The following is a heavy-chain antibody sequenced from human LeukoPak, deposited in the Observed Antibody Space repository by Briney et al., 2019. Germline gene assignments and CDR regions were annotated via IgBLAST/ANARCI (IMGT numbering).Heavy chain of an antibody. D-gene: IGHD2-8*01. V-gene: IGHV3-21*01. CDR2: ISSSSSYT. Sequence: GGSLRLSCAASGFTFSSYSMNWVRQAPGKGLEWVSSISSSSSYTYYADSVKGRFTISRDNAKNSLYLQMNSLRAEDTAVYYCARRTRDDAFDIWGQGTMVTVSS. CDR3: ARRTRDDAFDI. CDR1: GFTFSSYS. J-gene: IGHJ3*02.